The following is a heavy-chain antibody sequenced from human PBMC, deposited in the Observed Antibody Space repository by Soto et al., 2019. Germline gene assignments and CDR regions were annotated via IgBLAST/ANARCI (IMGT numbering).Heavy chain of an antibody. V-gene: IGHV3-7*03. CDR3: AKVGPRAVTAIPRYFQH. CDR1: GFTFSSYW. Sequence: HPGGSLRLSCAASGFTFSSYWMSWVRQAPGKGLEWVANIKQDGSEKYYVDSVKGRFTISRDNAKNSLYLQMNSLRAEDTAVYYCAKVGPRAVTAIPRYFQHWGQGTLVTVSS. CDR2: IKQDGSEK. D-gene: IGHD2-21*02. J-gene: IGHJ1*01.